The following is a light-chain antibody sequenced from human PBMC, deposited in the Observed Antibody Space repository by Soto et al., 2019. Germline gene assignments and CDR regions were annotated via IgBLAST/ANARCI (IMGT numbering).Light chain of an antibody. CDR2: EVS. V-gene: IGLV2-18*02. CDR1: SSDVGSYNR. Sequence: QSALTQPPSVSGSPGQSVTISCTGTSSDVGSYNRVSWYQQPPGTAPKLMIYEVSNRPSGVPDRFSGSKSGNTASLTISGLQAEDEADYYCSSYTISSTFVVFGTGTKLTVL. CDR3: SSYTISSTFVV. J-gene: IGLJ1*01.